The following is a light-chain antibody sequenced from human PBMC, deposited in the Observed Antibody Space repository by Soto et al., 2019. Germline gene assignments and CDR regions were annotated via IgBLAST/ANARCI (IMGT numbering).Light chain of an antibody. CDR1: QSVGSDY. Sequence: EIVLTQSPGTLSLSPGERATLSCRASQSVGSDYLGWYQQKPGQAPRLLIFAASKRAAGIPDRFSGSGSGSDFTLTIRRLEPEDFAVYFCQQYGTSPWTFGQGTKVESK. CDR2: AAS. V-gene: IGKV3-20*01. CDR3: QQYGTSPWT. J-gene: IGKJ1*01.